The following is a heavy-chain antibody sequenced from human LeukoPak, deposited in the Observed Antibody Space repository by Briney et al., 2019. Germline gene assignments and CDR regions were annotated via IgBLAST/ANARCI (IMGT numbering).Heavy chain of an antibody. V-gene: IGHV4-39*01. CDR2: IYYSGST. D-gene: IGHD2-2*02. Sequence: SETLSLTCTVSGGSISSSSYYWGWIRQPPGKGLEWIGSIYYSGSTYYNPSLKSRVTISVDTSKNQFSLKLSSVTAADTAVYDCARRTGYCSSTSCYRGFDYWGQGTLVTVSS. CDR3: ARRTGYCSSTSCYRGFDY. J-gene: IGHJ4*02. CDR1: GGSISSSSYY.